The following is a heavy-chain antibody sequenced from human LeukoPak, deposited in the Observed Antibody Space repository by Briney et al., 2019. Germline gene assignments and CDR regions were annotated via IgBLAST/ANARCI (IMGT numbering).Heavy chain of an antibody. Sequence: GRSLRLSCAASGFTFSSYGMHWVRQAPGKGLEWVAVISYDGSNKYYADSVRGRFTISRDNSKNTLYLQMNSLRAEDTAVYYCAKGTYYYGSTESTGSWYFDLWGRGTLVTVSS. J-gene: IGHJ2*01. CDR3: AKGTYYYGSTESTGSWYFDL. CDR2: ISYDGSNK. V-gene: IGHV3-30*18. CDR1: GFTFSSYG. D-gene: IGHD3-10*01.